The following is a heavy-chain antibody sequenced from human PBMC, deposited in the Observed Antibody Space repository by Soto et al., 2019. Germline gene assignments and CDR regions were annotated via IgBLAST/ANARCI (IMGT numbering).Heavy chain of an antibody. CDR3: ATSSLRFLEWLFTEYYYYMDV. V-gene: IGHV3-66*01. CDR2: IYSGGST. Sequence: PGGSLRLSCAASGFTVSSNYMSWVRQAPGKGLEWVSVIYSGGSTYYADSVKGRFTISRDNSKNTLYLQMNSLRAEDTAVYYCATSSLRFLEWLFTEYYYYMDVWGKGTTVTVSS. J-gene: IGHJ6*03. D-gene: IGHD3-3*01. CDR1: GFTVSSNY.